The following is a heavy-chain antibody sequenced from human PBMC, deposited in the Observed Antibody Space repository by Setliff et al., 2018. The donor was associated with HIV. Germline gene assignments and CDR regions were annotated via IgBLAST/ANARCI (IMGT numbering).Heavy chain of an antibody. D-gene: IGHD1-20*01. V-gene: IGHV4-59*01. CDR3: ARAVYYFDL. Sequence: SETLSLTCTVSDDFITSYYWSWIRQPPGKGLEWIGYIYYSGSTNYNPSLKSRVTISLDMSTSQFSLRLSSVTAADTAVYYCARAVYYFDLWGQGTPVTVSS. J-gene: IGHJ4*02. CDR2: IYYSGST. CDR1: DDFITSYY.